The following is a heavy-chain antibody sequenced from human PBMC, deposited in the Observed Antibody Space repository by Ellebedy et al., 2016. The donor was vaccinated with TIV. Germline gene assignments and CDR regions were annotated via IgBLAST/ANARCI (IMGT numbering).Heavy chain of an antibody. CDR2: IKQDESEK. Sequence: GASLKISXVVSGFTFRTYWMSWVRQAPGKGLEWVANIKQDESEKNYVDSVKGRFTISRDNAKNSLYLQMNSLKAEDTAVYYCARDGSGSWYLYWGQGTLVTVSS. D-gene: IGHD6-13*01. V-gene: IGHV3-7*01. CDR3: ARDGSGSWYLY. CDR1: GFTFRTYW. J-gene: IGHJ4*02.